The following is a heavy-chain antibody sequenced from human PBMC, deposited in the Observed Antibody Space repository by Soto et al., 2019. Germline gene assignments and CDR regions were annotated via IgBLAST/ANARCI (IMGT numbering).Heavy chain of an antibody. V-gene: IGHV4-30-4*01. CDR3: ARGVSVVVAAYFDY. Sequence: SETLSLTCTVSGGSISSGDYYWSWIRQPPGKGLEWIGYIYYSGSTYYNLSLKSRVTISVDTSKNQFSLKLSSVTAADTAVYYCARGVSVVVAAYFDYWGQGTLVTVSS. D-gene: IGHD2-15*01. J-gene: IGHJ4*02. CDR2: IYYSGST. CDR1: GGSISSGDYY.